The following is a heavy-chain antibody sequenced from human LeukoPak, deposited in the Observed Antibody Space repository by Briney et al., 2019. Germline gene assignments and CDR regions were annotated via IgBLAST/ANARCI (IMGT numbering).Heavy chain of an antibody. CDR3: ARLHLGATPVFDY. V-gene: IGHV4-39*01. J-gene: IGHJ4*02. CDR2: IYYSGST. CDR1: GGSISSSSYY. Sequence: SETLSLTCTVSGGSISSSSYYWGWIRQPPGKGLGWIGSIYYSGSTYYNPSLKSRVTISVDTSKNQFSLKLSSVTAADTAVYYCARLHLGATPVFDYWGQGTLVTVSS. D-gene: IGHD1-26*01.